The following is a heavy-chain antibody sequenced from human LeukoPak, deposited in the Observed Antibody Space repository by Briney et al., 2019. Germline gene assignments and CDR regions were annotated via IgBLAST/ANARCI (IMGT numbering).Heavy chain of an antibody. CDR3: ARLSIAISGQDT. CDR1: GFTFSGFW. Sequence: GGSLRLSCAASGFTFSGFWMHWVREAPGRGLVWVSRINSDGNSVDYADSVKGRFTISRDNAKSTLYPQMNNLRGEDTAVYYCARLSIAISGQDTWGQGTLVTVSS. V-gene: IGHV3-74*01. D-gene: IGHD6-6*01. J-gene: IGHJ5*02. CDR2: INSDGNSV.